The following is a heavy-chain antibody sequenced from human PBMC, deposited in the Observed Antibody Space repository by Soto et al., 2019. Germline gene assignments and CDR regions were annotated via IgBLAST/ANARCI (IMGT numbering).Heavy chain of an antibody. D-gene: IGHD3-9*01. V-gene: IGHV3-9*01. CDR1: GFTFHNYA. Sequence: EVQPVESGGGLVQPGRSLRLSCAASGFTFHNYAMHWVRQAPGEGLEWVAGISWNSGNIDFGDSVKGRFTISRDNAKNSLYLQMNSLRPEDTAVYYCAKDPYDTFTGYNNCFDPWGQGTLVTVSS. CDR3: AKDPYDTFTGYNNCFDP. J-gene: IGHJ5*02. CDR2: ISWNSGNI.